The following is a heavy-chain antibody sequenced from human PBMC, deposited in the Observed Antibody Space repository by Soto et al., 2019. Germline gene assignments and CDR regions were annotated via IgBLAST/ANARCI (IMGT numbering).Heavy chain of an antibody. V-gene: IGHV4-4*07. CDR1: GGSISSYY. CDR2: IYTSGST. J-gene: IGHJ6*02. Sequence: AETLSLTSTVSGGSISSYYWSWIRQPAGKGLEWIGRIYTSGSTNYNPSLKSRVTMSVDTSKNQFSLKLSSVTAADTAVYYCARVFPSYYYDSSGYSYGMDVWGQGTTVTVSS. CDR3: ARVFPSYYYDSSGYSYGMDV. D-gene: IGHD3-22*01.